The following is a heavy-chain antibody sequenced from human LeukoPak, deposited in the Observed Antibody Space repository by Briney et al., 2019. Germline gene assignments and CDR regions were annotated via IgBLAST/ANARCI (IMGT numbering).Heavy chain of an antibody. CDR1: GFTFSSYS. Sequence: PGGSLRLSCAASGFTFSSYSMNWVRQAPGKGLEWVSSISSSSSYIYYADSVKGRFTISRDNAKNSLYLQMNSLRAEDTAVYYCARGLGYCSSTSCYPPLDYWGQGTLVTVSS. CDR3: ARGLGYCSSTSCYPPLDY. CDR2: ISSSSSYI. D-gene: IGHD2-2*01. V-gene: IGHV3-21*01. J-gene: IGHJ4*02.